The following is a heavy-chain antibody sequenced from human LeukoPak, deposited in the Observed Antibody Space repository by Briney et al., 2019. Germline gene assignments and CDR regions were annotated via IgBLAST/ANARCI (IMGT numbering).Heavy chain of an antibody. CDR3: ARDRVGQQLVGRNYYYYYMDV. Sequence: SETLSLTCAVYGGSFSLYYWTWIRQSPGKGLEWIGEINHSGNTNYNPSLKSRVTISVDTSKNQFSLQVTSVTAADTAVYYCARDRVGQQLVGRNYYYYYMDVWGKGTTVTISS. V-gene: IGHV4-34*01. CDR2: INHSGNT. J-gene: IGHJ6*03. CDR1: GGSFSLYY. D-gene: IGHD6-13*01.